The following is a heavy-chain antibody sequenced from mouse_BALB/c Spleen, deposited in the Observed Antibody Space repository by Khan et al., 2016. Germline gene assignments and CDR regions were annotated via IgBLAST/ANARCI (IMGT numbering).Heavy chain of an antibody. D-gene: IGHD2-1*01. CDR1: GFTFSGFW. J-gene: IGHJ1*01. CDR3: MRYGNYWYFDV. Sequence: EVQLQETGGGLVQPGGSRGLSCVGSGFTFSGFWMSWVRQTPGKTLEWIGDINSDGSAINYPPSIKDRFTIFRDNDKCTLYLQMSNVRSEDTATYFCMRYGNYWYFDVWGAGTTVTVSS. V-gene: IGHV11-2*02. CDR2: INSDGSAI.